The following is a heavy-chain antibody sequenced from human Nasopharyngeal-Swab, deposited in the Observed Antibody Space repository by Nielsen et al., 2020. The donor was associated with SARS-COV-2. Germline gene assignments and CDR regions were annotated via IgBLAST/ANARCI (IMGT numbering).Heavy chain of an antibody. D-gene: IGHD1-26*01. CDR2: LSASGGST. CDR1: GFTFSNYG. Sequence: GGSLRLSCAASGFTFSNYGMSWVRQAPGKGLEWVSGLSASGGSTYYADSVKGRFTISKDNPKNTLYLQMNTLRAEDSAVYYCARDDNVGATAHFDHWGQGTLVTVSA. J-gene: IGHJ4*02. V-gene: IGHV3-23*01. CDR3: ARDDNVGATAHFDH.